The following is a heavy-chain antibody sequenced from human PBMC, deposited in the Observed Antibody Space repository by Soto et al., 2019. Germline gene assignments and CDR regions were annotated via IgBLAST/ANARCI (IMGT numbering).Heavy chain of an antibody. V-gene: IGHV4-30-2*06. CDR3: ATSSSGWPDWFDP. CDR2: IFHSGST. Sequence: SETLSLTCTFSVVSFRDDGYSCNWIRQSPGKGLEWIGCIFHSGSTLYSPSLKSRVSMSLDVSKNQFSLALTSVTAADTAVYYCATSSSGWPDWFDPWSPGSLVTVSS. D-gene: IGHD6-19*01. J-gene: IGHJ5*02. CDR1: VVSFRDDGYS.